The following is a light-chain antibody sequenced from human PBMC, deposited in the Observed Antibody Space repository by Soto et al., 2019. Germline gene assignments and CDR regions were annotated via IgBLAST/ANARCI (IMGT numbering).Light chain of an antibody. CDR2: TDN. CDR1: SSNIGINT. CDR3: GAWDESLNGYV. V-gene: IGLV1-44*01. J-gene: IGLJ1*01. Sequence: QSVLTQPPSASGTPGQRVTISCYGGSSNIGINTVNWYQQLPGTAPKVLIYTDNERPSGVPDRFSGSQSGTSASLAINGRQFGDGADYYCGAWDESLNGYVFGTGTKV.